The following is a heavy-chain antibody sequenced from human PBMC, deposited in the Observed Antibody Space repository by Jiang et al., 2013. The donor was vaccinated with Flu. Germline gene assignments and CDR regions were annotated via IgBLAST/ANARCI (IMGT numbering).Heavy chain of an antibody. Sequence: LEWIGYIYPTSGSTNYNPSLKSRVTISEDTSKNQFSLRLSSETAADTAVYYCARDCLYYYGSGSSENWFDPWGQGTLVTVSS. V-gene: IGHV4-4*09. CDR2: IYPTSGST. J-gene: IGHJ5*02. D-gene: IGHD3-10*01. CDR3: ARDCLYYYGSGSSENWFDP.